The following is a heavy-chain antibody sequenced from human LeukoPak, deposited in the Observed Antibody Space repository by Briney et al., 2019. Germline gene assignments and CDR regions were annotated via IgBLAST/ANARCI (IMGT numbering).Heavy chain of an antibody. Sequence: ASVKVSCKVSGYTLTELSMHWVRQAPGKGLEWMGGFDPEDGETIYAQKFQGRVTMTEDTSTDTAYMELSSLRSEDTAVYYCATHEGYCSSTSCFPPYFQRWGQGTLVTVSS. CDR2: FDPEDGET. CDR3: ATHEGYCSSTSCFPPYFQR. CDR1: GYTLTELS. D-gene: IGHD2-2*01. V-gene: IGHV1-24*01. J-gene: IGHJ1*01.